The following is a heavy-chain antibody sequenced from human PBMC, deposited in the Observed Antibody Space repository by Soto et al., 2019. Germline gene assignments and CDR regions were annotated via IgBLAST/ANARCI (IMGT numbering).Heavy chain of an antibody. CDR1: GYTFIDYY. V-gene: IGHV1-2*02. J-gene: IGHJ5*02. Sequence: GASVKVSCKASGYTFIDYYIHWVRQAPGQGLEWMGWVSPRSGGTNYAQKFLGRVTITRDTSISTAYMELTELTSDDTAVYYCTKKGGGPFTFDPWGQGTRVTVSS. CDR2: VSPRSGGT. D-gene: IGHD2-8*01. CDR3: TKKGGGPFTFDP.